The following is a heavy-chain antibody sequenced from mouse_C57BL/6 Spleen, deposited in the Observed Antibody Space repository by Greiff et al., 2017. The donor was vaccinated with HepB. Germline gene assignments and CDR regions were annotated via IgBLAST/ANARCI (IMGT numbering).Heavy chain of an antibody. CDR2: ISSGSSTI. CDR1: GFTFSDYG. V-gene: IGHV5-17*01. Sequence: EVQGVESGGGLVKPGGSLKLSCAASGFTFSDYGMHWVRQAPEKGLEWVAYISSGSSTIYYADTVKGRFTISRDNAKNTLFLQMTSLRSEDTARYYCAKRDGYWFAYWGQGTLVTVSA. CDR3: AKRDGYWFAY. J-gene: IGHJ3*01. D-gene: IGHD2-3*01.